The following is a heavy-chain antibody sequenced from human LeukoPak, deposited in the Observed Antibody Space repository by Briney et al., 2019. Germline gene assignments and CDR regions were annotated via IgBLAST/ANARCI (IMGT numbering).Heavy chain of an antibody. V-gene: IGHV3-7*03. CDR2: IEKDGGDK. J-gene: IGHJ4*02. CDR3: AKGGSYYNLYDY. D-gene: IGHD3-10*01. Sequence: GGSPRLSCATSGFIFNTYWMSWVRQAPGKGLEWVANIEKDGGDKYYGDSVRGRFTISRDNAKNSLYLQMNSLRAEDTALYYCAKGGSYYNLYDYWGQGTLVTVSS. CDR1: GFIFNTYW.